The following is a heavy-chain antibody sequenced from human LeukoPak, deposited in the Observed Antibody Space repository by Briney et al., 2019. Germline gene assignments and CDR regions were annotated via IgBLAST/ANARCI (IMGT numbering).Heavy chain of an antibody. CDR2: IRYDGSNK. CDR1: GFTFSSYG. CDR3: AKDDDYVWGSGYDY. J-gene: IGHJ4*02. V-gene: IGHV3-30*02. Sequence: GGSLRLSCAASGFTFSSYGMHWVRQAPGKGLEWVAFIRYDGSNKYYADSVKGRFTISRDNSKNTLYLQMNSLRAEDTAVYYCAKDDDYVWGSGYDYWGQGTLVTVSS. D-gene: IGHD3-16*01.